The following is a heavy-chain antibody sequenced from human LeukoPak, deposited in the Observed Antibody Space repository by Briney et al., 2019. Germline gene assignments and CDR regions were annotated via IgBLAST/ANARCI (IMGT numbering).Heavy chain of an antibody. Sequence: SETLSFTCAVYGGSFSGYYWSWLRQRPGKGLEWIGEINHSGSTNYNPSLKSRVTISVDTSKNEFSLKLSSVTAADTAVYYCARGSYYGSGEYYYYYGMDVWGQGTTVTVSS. CDR2: INHSGST. J-gene: IGHJ6*02. CDR1: GGSFSGYY. D-gene: IGHD3-10*01. V-gene: IGHV4-34*01. CDR3: ARGSYYGSGEYYYYYGMDV.